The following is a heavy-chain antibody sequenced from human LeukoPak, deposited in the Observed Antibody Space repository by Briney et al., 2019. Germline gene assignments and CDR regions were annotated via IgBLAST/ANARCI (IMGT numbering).Heavy chain of an antibody. CDR2: IYPSDSDT. Sequence: GESLKISCKTSGYNFTTFWIGWVRQLPGKGLEWMGIIYPSDSDTRYSPSFQGQVTISADKSINTVYLHWNSLKASDTAMYYCASFHISGKSYNGLHYWGQGTLVTVSP. D-gene: IGHD3-10*01. CDR1: GYNFTTFW. J-gene: IGHJ4*02. CDR3: ASFHISGKSYNGLHY. V-gene: IGHV5-51*01.